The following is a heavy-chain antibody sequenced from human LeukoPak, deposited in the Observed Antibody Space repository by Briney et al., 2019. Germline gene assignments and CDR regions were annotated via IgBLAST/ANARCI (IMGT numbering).Heavy chain of an antibody. CDR2: INWNGGST. J-gene: IGHJ4*02. V-gene: IGHV3-20*04. CDR1: GFTFDDCG. CDR3: ARDFYYYDSSGYYY. D-gene: IGHD3-22*01. Sequence: PGGSLRLSCAASGFTFDDCGMSWVRQAPGKGLEWVSGINWNGGSTGYADSVKGRFTISRDDAKNSLYLQMNSLRAEDTALYYCARDFYYYDSSGYYYWGQGTLVTVSS.